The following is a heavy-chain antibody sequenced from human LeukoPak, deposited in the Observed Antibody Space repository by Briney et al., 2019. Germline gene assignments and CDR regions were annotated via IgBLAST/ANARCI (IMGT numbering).Heavy chain of an antibody. CDR1: GGSISPYY. V-gene: IGHV4-59*01. CDR2: IYYSGST. Sequence: PSETLSLTCTVSGGSISPYYWSWIRQPPGKGLEWIGYIYYSGSTNYNPSLKSRVTISVDTSKNQFSLKLRSVTAADTAVYYCARRSSGWYYFDYWGQGTLVTVSS. D-gene: IGHD6-19*01. J-gene: IGHJ4*02. CDR3: ARRSSGWYYFDY.